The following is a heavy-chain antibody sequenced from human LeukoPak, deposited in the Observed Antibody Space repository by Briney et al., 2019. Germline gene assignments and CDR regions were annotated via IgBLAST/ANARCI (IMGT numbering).Heavy chain of an antibody. CDR1: GDSVSSNSPA. Sequence: SQTLSLTCAISGDSVSSNSPAWTWIRQSPSRGLEWLGRTYYRSKWYNDYAVSVKSRITINPDTSNNQLSLQLNSVTPEDTAVYYCARELGALDTWGQGILVTVSS. CDR3: ARELGALDT. CDR2: TYYRSKWYN. D-gene: IGHD4-17*01. J-gene: IGHJ5*02. V-gene: IGHV6-1*01.